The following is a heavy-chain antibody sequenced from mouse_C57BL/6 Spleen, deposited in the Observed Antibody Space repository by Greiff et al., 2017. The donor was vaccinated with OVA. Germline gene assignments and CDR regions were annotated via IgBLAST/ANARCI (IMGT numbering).Heavy chain of an antibody. V-gene: IGHV5-17*01. CDR1: GFTFSDYG. Sequence: EVHLVESGGGLVKPGGSLKLSCAASGFTFSDYGMHWVRQAPEKGLEWVAYISSGSSTIYYADTVKGRFTISRDNAKNTLFLQMTSLRSEDTAMYYCAREPHYGSSYAMDYWGQGTSVTVSS. CDR2: ISSGSSTI. J-gene: IGHJ4*01. D-gene: IGHD1-1*01. CDR3: AREPHYGSSYAMDY.